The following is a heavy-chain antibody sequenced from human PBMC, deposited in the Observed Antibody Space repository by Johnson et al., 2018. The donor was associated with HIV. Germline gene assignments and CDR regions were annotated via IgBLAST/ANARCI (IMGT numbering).Heavy chain of an antibody. CDR3: AKAFEQLGGSYLDAFDI. J-gene: IGHJ3*02. CDR2: IWYDGSNK. CDR1: GFTFSSYG. V-gene: IGHV3-33*06. D-gene: IGHD1-26*01. Sequence: QMLLVESGGGLVKPGGSLRLSCTASGFTFSSYGMHWVRQAPGKGLEWVAVIWYDGSNKYYGDSVKGRFTISRDNSKNTVYLQMNSLKAEDTAVYYCAKAFEQLGGSYLDAFDIWGQGTMVTVSS.